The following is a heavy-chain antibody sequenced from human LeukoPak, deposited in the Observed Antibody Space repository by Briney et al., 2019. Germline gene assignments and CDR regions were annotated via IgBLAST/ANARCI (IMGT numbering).Heavy chain of an antibody. J-gene: IGHJ6*03. CDR2: IIPVFGTA. CDR3: AKGPPGWQQLATKYYYYYYMDV. Sequence: SVKVSCKASGGTFSNYVITWVRQAPGQGLEWMGGIIPVFGTATYARKFQDRVTITTDESTSTAYMELSSLRSEDTAVYYCAKGPPGWQQLATKYYYYYYMDVWGKGTTVTVSS. D-gene: IGHD6-13*01. V-gene: IGHV1-69*05. CDR1: GGTFSNYV.